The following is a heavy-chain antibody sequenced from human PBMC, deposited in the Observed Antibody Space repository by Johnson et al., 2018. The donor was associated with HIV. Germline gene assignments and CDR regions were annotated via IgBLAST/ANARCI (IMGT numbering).Heavy chain of an antibody. CDR3: ARVRGLIAFDI. CDR1: GFSFSSSA. V-gene: IGHV3-30*03. D-gene: IGHD3-22*01. Sequence: QVQLVESGGGVVQPGRSLRLSCAASGFSFSSSAMDWVRQAPGKGLEWVAAISYDGNNKYYADYVKGRFTISRDNSKNTLYLQMNSLRAEDTAVYYCARVRGLIAFDIWGQGTMVTVSS. CDR2: ISYDGNNK. J-gene: IGHJ3*02.